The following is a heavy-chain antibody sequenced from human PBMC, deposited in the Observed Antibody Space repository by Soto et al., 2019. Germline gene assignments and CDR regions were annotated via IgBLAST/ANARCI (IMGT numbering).Heavy chain of an antibody. CDR2: IYPGDSDT. CDR3: ARPFDTSGWYDS. CDR1: GYTFTDYW. Sequence: GESLKISCKGSGYTFTDYWIGWVRQLPGKGLEWMGIIYPGDSDTRYSPSFQGQVTITADKSTSTAYLQWNTLKASDTAMYYCARPFDTSGWYDSWGQGTLVTVSS. D-gene: IGHD6-19*01. J-gene: IGHJ5*01. V-gene: IGHV5-51*01.